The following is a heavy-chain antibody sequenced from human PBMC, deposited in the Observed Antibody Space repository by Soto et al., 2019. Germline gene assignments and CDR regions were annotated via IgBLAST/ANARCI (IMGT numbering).Heavy chain of an antibody. Sequence: QVQLVESGGGMVQPGRSLRLSCAGTGVTFSGHVLHWVRQAPGKGLEWVATITYDGSSKYYADSVKGRFTTSRDNSKITLHLQMNSLRAEDTAVYYCATTVITPGDNWGQGTLVTVSS. CDR2: ITYDGSSK. D-gene: IGHD4-17*01. V-gene: IGHV3-30-3*01. CDR1: GVTFSGHV. CDR3: ATTVITPGDN. J-gene: IGHJ4*02.